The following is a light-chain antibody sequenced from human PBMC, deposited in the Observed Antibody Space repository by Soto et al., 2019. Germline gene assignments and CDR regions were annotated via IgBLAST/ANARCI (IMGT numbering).Light chain of an antibody. CDR1: HTINNW. CDR3: QHYNSYPWT. V-gene: IGKV1-5*01. J-gene: IGKJ1*01. Sequence: DIQMTQSPSTLSASIGDRVTITCRASHTINNWLAWYQQKPGKAPNLLIYHASNLETGVPSRFSGSACGTEFTLSISSLQLDDFATYYCQHYNSYPWTFGRGTKVGFK. CDR2: HAS.